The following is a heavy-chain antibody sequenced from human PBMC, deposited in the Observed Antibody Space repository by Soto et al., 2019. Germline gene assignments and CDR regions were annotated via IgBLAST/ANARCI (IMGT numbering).Heavy chain of an antibody. V-gene: IGHV3-23*01. CDR1: GFTFSSYA. Sequence: EVQLLESGGGLVQPGGSLRLSCAASGFTFSSYAMSWVRQAPGKGLEWVSGISGSGGSTYYADSLKGRFTISRDNSKNTLYLQMNSLRAEDTAVYYCAKGWAIFGVVIDDWGQGTLVTVSS. J-gene: IGHJ4*02. CDR3: AKGWAIFGVVIDD. D-gene: IGHD3-3*01. CDR2: ISGSGGST.